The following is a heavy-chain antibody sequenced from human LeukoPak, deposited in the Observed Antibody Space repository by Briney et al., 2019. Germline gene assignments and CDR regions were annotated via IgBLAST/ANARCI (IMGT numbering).Heavy chain of an antibody. V-gene: IGHV4-34*01. Sequence: TSETLSLTCAVYGGSFSGYYWSWIRQPPGKGLEWIGEINHSGSTNYNPSLKSRVTISVDTSKNQFSLKLSSVTAADTAVYYCARGRIVGATIDYWGQGTLVTVSS. D-gene: IGHD1-26*01. CDR2: INHSGST. CDR1: GGSFSGYY. CDR3: ARGRIVGATIDY. J-gene: IGHJ4*02.